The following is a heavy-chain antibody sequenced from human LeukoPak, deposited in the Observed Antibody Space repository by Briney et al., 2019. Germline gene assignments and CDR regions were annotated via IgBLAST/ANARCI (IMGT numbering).Heavy chain of an antibody. CDR1: GGSISSGGYY. Sequence: SETLSLTCTVSGGSISSGGYYSSWIRQHPGKGLEGIGYIYYSGSTYYNPSLKSRVTISVDTSKNQFSLKLSSVTAADTAVYYCARTMGSDYNYYYGMDVWGQGTTVTVSS. CDR2: IYYSGST. D-gene: IGHD1-26*01. V-gene: IGHV4-31*03. J-gene: IGHJ6*02. CDR3: ARTMGSDYNYYYGMDV.